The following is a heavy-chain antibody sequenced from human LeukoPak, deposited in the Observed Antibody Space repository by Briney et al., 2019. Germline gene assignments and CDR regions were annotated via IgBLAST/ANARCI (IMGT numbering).Heavy chain of an antibody. V-gene: IGHV3-9*03. CDR2: ISWNSGSI. CDR3: AKGSYGSGSYPDY. D-gene: IGHD3-10*01. J-gene: IGHJ4*02. Sequence: GKSLRLSCAASGFTFDDYAMHWVRQAPGKGLEWVSGISWNSGSIGYADSVKGLFTISRDNAKNSLYLQMNSLRAEDMALYYCAKGSYGSGSYPDYWGQGTLVTVSS. CDR1: GFTFDDYA.